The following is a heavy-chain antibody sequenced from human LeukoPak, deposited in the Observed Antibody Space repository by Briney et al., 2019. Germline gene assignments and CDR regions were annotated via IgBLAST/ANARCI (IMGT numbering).Heavy chain of an antibody. Sequence: GGSLRLSCAASGFTFSSYEMNWVRQAPGKGLEWVSYISSSGSTIYYADSVKDRFTISRDNAKNSLYLQVNSLRAVDTAVYYCAREHCGATSCSYFDYWGQGTLVTVSS. V-gene: IGHV3-48*03. J-gene: IGHJ4*02. CDR3: AREHCGATSCSYFDY. D-gene: IGHD2-2*01. CDR1: GFTFSSYE. CDR2: ISSSGSTI.